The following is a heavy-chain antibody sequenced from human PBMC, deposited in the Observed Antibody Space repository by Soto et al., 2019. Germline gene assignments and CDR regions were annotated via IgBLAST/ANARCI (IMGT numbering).Heavy chain of an antibody. CDR2: IWYDGSNK. Sequence: GGSLRLSCAASGFTFSSYGMHWVRQAPGKGLEWVAVIWYDGSNKYYADSVKGRFTISRDNSKNTLYLQMNSLRAEDTAVYYCARDRGDWIAVAASRGGFDYWGQGTLVTVSS. J-gene: IGHJ4*02. CDR3: ARDRGDWIAVAASRGGFDY. D-gene: IGHD6-19*01. V-gene: IGHV3-33*01. CDR1: GFTFSSYG.